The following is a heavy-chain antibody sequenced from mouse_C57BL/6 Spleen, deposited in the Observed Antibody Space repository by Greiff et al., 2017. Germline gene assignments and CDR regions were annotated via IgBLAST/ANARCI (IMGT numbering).Heavy chain of an antibody. CDR1: GYTFTSYW. CDR3: ARSPSPWYFDV. V-gene: IGHV1-52*01. CDR2: IDPSDSET. Sequence: QVQLQQPGAELVRPGSSVKLSCKASGYTFTSYWMHWVKQRPIQGLEWIGNIDPSDSETHYNQKFKDKATLTVDKSSSTAYMQLSSLTSEDSAVYYCARSPSPWYFDVWGTGTTVTVSS. J-gene: IGHJ1*03.